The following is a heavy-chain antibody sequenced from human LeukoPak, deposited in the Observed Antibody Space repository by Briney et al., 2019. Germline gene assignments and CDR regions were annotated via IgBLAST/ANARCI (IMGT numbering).Heavy chain of an antibody. CDR2: ISSSSSTI. CDR3: AREMGGSYDY. J-gene: IGHJ4*02. Sequence: QAGGSLRLSCAASGFTFNSYEMNWVRQAPGKGLEWVSYISSSSSTIYYADSVRGRFTISRDNAKNSLYLQMNSLRAEDTAVYYCAREMGGSYDYWGQGTLVTVSS. CDR1: GFTFNSYE. D-gene: IGHD1-26*01. V-gene: IGHV3-48*01.